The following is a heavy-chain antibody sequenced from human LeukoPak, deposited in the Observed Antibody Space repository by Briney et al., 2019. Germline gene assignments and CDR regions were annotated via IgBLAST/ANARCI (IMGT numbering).Heavy chain of an antibody. V-gene: IGHV6-1*01. CDR1: GDSVSSNSAA. CDR2: TYYRSKWYN. D-gene: IGHD3-3*01. J-gene: IGHJ4*02. Sequence: SQTLSLTCAISGDSVSSNSAAWNWIRQSPSRGLEWLGRTYYRSKWYNDYAVSVKSRITINPDTSNNQFSLQLKSVTPEDTAVYYCARDVDFWSGYSYYFDYWGQGTLVTVSS. CDR3: ARDVDFWSGYSYYFDY.